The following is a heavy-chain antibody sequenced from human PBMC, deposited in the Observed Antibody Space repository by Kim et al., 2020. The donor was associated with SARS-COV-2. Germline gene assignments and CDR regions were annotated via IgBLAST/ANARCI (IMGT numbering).Heavy chain of an antibody. D-gene: IGHD6-6*01. CDR2: IYYSGST. J-gene: IGHJ4*02. Sequence: SETLSLTCTVSGGSISSYYWSWIRQPPGKGLEWIGYIYYSGSTNYNPSLKSRVTISVDTSKNQFSLKLSSVTAADTAVYYCARLKQDSSSYSFFDYWGQGTLVTVSS. CDR3: ARLKQDSSSYSFFDY. CDR1: GGSISSYY. V-gene: IGHV4-59*01.